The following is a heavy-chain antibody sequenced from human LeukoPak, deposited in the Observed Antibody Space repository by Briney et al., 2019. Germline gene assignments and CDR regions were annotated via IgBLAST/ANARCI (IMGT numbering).Heavy chain of an antibody. J-gene: IGHJ4*02. V-gene: IGHV1-46*03. CDR1: GYIFTSYY. D-gene: IGHD3-16*01. CDR3: VREYHGGYFDF. CDR2: VYPSAGTS. Sequence: ASAKVSCKTSGYIFTSYYLHWVRQAPGQGLEWLGVVYPSAGTSDPAQRFRARITLSDDTSTSTVYMELRSLKSEDTAIYFCVREYHGGYFDFWGQGTLVTVSS.